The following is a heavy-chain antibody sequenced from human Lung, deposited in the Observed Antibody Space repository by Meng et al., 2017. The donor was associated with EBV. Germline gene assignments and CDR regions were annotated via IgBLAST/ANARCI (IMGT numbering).Heavy chain of an antibody. CDR3: AREDSSGYSYYFDY. Sequence: QVQLVQSGAGVKKHGSSGKVSGKASGGTFSSYTISWVRQAPGQGLEWMGRIIPILGIANYAQKFQGRVTITADKSTSTAYMELSSLRSEDTAVYYCAREDSSGYSYYFDYWGQGTLVTVSS. CDR1: GGTFSSYT. J-gene: IGHJ4*02. CDR2: IIPILGIA. V-gene: IGHV1-69*08. D-gene: IGHD3-22*01.